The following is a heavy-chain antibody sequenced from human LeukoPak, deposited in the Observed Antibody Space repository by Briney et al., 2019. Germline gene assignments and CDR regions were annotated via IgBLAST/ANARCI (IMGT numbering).Heavy chain of an antibody. J-gene: IGHJ5*02. CDR3: ARDKGILTTNWFDP. V-gene: IGHV3-48*02. CDR1: GFTFSSYS. D-gene: IGHD3-9*01. Sequence: PGGSLRLSCAASGFTFSSYSMNWVRQAPGKGLEWVSYISSSSTIYYADSVKGRFTISRDNAKNSLYLQMNSLGDEDTTVYYCARDKGILTTNWFDPWGQGTLVTVSS. CDR2: ISSSSTI.